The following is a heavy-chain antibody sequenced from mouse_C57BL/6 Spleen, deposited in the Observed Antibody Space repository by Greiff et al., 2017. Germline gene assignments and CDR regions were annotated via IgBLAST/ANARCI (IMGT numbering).Heavy chain of an antibody. Sequence: VKLQQPGAELVMPGASVKLSCKASGYTFTSYWMHWVKQRPGQGLEWTGEIDPPDSYTNYNQKFKGKSTLTVDKSSSTAYMQLSSLTSEDSAVYYCAREEDYYYGSRRWYFDVWGTGTTVTVSS. V-gene: IGHV1-69*01. CDR2: IDPPDSYT. CDR3: AREEDYYYGSRRWYFDV. J-gene: IGHJ1*03. D-gene: IGHD1-1*01. CDR1: GYTFTSYW.